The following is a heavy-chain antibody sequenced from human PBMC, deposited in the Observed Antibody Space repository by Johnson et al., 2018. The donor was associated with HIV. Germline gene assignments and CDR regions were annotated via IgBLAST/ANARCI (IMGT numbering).Heavy chain of an antibody. V-gene: IGHV3-13*01. D-gene: IGHD6-19*01. Sequence: VQLVESGGGLVQPGGSLRLSCAASGFTFSTYDMNGVRQATGKGLEWVSPMGSAGDTYYPGSVKGRLTISSENAKNSLYLQMNSLRVEDTAVYYCAKESSSGWDPISFDIWGQGTMVTVSS. CDR1: GFTFSTYD. CDR2: MGSAGDT. J-gene: IGHJ3*02. CDR3: AKESSSGWDPISFDI.